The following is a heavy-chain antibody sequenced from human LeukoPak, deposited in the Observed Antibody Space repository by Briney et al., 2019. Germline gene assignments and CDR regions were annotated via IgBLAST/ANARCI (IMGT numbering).Heavy chain of an antibody. CDR3: ARVRILGVVIFDY. D-gene: IGHD3-3*01. J-gene: IGHJ4*02. V-gene: IGHV4-59*01. CDR1: GGSISSYY. Sequence: PSETLSLTCTVSGGSISSYYWSWIRQPPGKGLEWIGYIYYSGSTNYNPSLTSRVTISVDTSKNQFSLKLTSVTAADTAVYYCARVRILGVVIFDYWGQGTLVTVSS. CDR2: IYYSGST.